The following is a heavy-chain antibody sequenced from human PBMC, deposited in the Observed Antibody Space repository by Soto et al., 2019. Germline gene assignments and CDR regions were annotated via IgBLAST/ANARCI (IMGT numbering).Heavy chain of an antibody. CDR3: ARDTYNYGSDWFDP. CDR1: GGSFSGYY. D-gene: IGHD3-10*01. Sequence: SETLSLTCAVYGGSFSGYYWSWIRQPPGKGLEWIGEINHSGSTNQNPSLKSRVTISVVTSKNQFSLKLTSVAAADTAVYYCARDTYNYGSDWFDPWGQGTLVTVSS. CDR2: INHSGST. V-gene: IGHV4-34*01. J-gene: IGHJ5*02.